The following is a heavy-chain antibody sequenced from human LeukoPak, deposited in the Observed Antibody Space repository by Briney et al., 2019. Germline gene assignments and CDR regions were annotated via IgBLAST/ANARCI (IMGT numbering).Heavy chain of an antibody. CDR3: ARSHMYGDYGEDI. CDR2: INSVGGTT. CDR1: GLTFNTYA. J-gene: IGHJ3*02. Sequence: PGGSLRLSGAASGLTFNTYAMNWFRQAPGRGLKWISYINSVGGTTFYADSVKGRFTISRDNANNTLYLQMNSLRAEDAATYYCARSHMYGDYGEDIWGHGTVVAVSS. D-gene: IGHD4-17*01. V-gene: IGHV3-48*04.